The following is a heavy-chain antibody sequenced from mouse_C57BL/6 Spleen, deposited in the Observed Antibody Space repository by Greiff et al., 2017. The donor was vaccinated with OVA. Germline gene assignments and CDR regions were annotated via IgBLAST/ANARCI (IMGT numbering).Heavy chain of an antibody. D-gene: IGHD1-1*01. J-gene: IGHJ4*01. CDR2: IDPSDSYT. CDR3: ARDLLRYGSHYYAMDY. V-gene: IGHV1-50*01. Sequence: VQLQQPGAKLVKPGASVKLSCKASGYTFTSYWMQWVKQRPGQGLEWIGEIDPSDSYTNYNQKFKGKATLTVDTSSSTAYMQLSSLTSEDSAVYYCARDLLRYGSHYYAMDYWGQGTSVTVSS. CDR1: GYTFTSYW.